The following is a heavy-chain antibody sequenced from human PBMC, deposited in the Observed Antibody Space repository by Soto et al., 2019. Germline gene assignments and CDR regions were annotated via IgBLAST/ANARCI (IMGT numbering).Heavy chain of an antibody. CDR3: ARDIGFDI. CDR2: TYYRSKWYN. D-gene: IGHD2-15*01. Sequence: QVQLQQSGPGLVKPSQTLSLTCVISGDSVSSNNAGWNWIRQSPSRGLEWLGRTYYRSKWYNEYAVSVKRRITITPDTYKNQFSLQLNSVIPEDTAVYSCARDIGFDIWGQGTMVTVSS. CDR1: GDSVSSNNAG. V-gene: IGHV6-1*01. J-gene: IGHJ3*02.